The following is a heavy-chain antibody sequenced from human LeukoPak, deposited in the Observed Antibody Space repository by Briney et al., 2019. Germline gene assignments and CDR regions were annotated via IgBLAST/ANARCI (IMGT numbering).Heavy chain of an antibody. CDR3: ARGGDGYNFDY. V-gene: IGHV4-4*07. Sequence: SETLSLTCSVSGTSISTHYWSWVRQPAGKGLEWIGRVYSSGSTNYNPSLKSRVTMSVDTSKNQFSLKLSSVTAADTAVYYCARGGDGYNFDYWGQGSLVTVS. CDR2: VYSSGST. D-gene: IGHD5-24*01. CDR1: GTSISTHY. J-gene: IGHJ4*02.